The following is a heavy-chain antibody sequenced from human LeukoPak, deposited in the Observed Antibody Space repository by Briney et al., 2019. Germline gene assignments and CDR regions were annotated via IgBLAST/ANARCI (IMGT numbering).Heavy chain of an antibody. V-gene: IGHV4-59*12. D-gene: IGHD6-13*01. Sequence: SETLSLTCTVSGGSISSYYWSWIRQPPGKGLEWIGYMYYSGSTNYNPSLKSRVTISVDTSKNQFSLKLSSVTAADTAVYYCARDFIAAANNWFDPWGQGTLVTVSS. CDR3: ARDFIAAANNWFDP. CDR2: MYYSGST. CDR1: GGSISSYY. J-gene: IGHJ5*02.